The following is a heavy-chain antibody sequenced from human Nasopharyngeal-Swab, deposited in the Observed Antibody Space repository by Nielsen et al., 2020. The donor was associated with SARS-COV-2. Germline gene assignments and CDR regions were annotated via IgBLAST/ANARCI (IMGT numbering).Heavy chain of an antibody. J-gene: IGHJ5*02. CDR2: TYYSGST. CDR3: ARLAAPYYDFWSGYYGVYGWFDP. CDR1: GGSISSYY. D-gene: IGHD3-3*01. V-gene: IGHV4-59*08. Sequence: SETLSLTCTVSGGSISSYYWSWIRQPPGKGLEWIGYTYYSGSTNYNPSLKSRVTISVDTSKNQFSLKLSSVTAADTAVYYCARLAAPYYDFWSGYYGVYGWFDPWGQGTLVTVSS.